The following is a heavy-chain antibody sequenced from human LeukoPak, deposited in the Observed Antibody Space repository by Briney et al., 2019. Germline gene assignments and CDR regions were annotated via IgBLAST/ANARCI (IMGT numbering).Heavy chain of an antibody. D-gene: IGHD3-3*01. J-gene: IGHJ5*02. CDR1: GFTFSGSA. CDR3: TRRADSITIFGVVTPSNWFDP. CDR2: IRSKANSYAT. Sequence: PGGSLRLSCAASGFTFSGSAMHWVRQASGKGLEWVGRIRSKANSYATAYAASVKGRSTISRDDSKNTAYLQMSSLKTEDTAVYYCTRRADSITIFGVVTPSNWFDPWGQGTLVTVSS. V-gene: IGHV3-73*01.